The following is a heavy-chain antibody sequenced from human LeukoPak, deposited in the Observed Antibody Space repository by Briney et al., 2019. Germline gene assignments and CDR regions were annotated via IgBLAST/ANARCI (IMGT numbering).Heavy chain of an antibody. CDR2: IYSGGNT. CDR3: ARVRIAVAVSAFDI. D-gene: IGHD6-19*01. Sequence: GGSLRLSCAASGFTVTSKYMSWVRQAPGKGLEWVSVIYSGGNTFYADSVKGRFTISRDNSKNTLYLQMNSLRAEDTAVYYCARVRIAVAVSAFDIWGQGATVTVSS. V-gene: IGHV3-53*01. J-gene: IGHJ3*02. CDR1: GFTVTSKY.